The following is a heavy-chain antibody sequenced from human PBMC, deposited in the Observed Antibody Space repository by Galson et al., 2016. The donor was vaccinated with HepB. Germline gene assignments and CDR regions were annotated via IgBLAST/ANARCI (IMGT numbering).Heavy chain of an antibody. D-gene: IGHD1-26*01. CDR3: ARGDIVGAIFDY. Sequence: SLRLSCAASGFTFSSYSMNWVRQAPGKGLEWVSSISSSSSYIYYADSAKGRFTISRDNAKNSLYLQMNSLRAEDTAVYYCARGDIVGAIFDYWGQGTLVTVSS. CDR2: ISSSSSYI. CDR1: GFTFSSYS. J-gene: IGHJ4*02. V-gene: IGHV3-21*01.